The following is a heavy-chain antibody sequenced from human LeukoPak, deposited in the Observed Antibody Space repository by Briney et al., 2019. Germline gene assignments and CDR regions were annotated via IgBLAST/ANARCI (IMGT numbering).Heavy chain of an antibody. J-gene: IGHJ3*02. D-gene: IGHD2-8*01. Sequence: ASVKVSCKASGYTFTKNGISWVRQAPGQGLEWMGWISTYKGNTNYAQKLQGRVTMITDTSTSTAYMELRSLRSDDTAVYYCVRDVSHAFDIWGQGTMVTVSS. CDR1: GYTFTKNG. CDR3: VRDVSHAFDI. V-gene: IGHV1-18*01. CDR2: ISTYKGNT.